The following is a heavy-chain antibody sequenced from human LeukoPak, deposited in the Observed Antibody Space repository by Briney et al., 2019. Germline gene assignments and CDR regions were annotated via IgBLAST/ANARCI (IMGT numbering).Heavy chain of an antibody. D-gene: IGHD4-11*01. V-gene: IGHV4-61*02. CDR3: ARGPDYSNYVDY. Sequence: SETLSLTCTVSGGSISSGSSYWSWIRQPAGKGLEWIGRISTSGSTRYNPSLKSRVTIPVDTSKNQFSLKLSSVTAADTAVYYCARGPDYSNYVDYWGQGTLVTVSS. J-gene: IGHJ4*02. CDR1: GGSISSGSSY. CDR2: ISTSGST.